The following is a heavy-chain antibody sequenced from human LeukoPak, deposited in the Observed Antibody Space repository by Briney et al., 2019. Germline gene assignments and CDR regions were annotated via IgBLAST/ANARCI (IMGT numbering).Heavy chain of an antibody. CDR1: GYTFTSYD. J-gene: IGHJ4*02. CDR2: MNPNSGNT. Sequence: GASVKVSCKASGYTFTSYDINWVRQATGQGLEWMGWMNPNSGNTGYAQKFQGRVTMTRNTSISTAYMELSSLRSEVTAVYYCARGSYYDSSGYGGYFWGQGTLVTVSS. CDR3: ARGSYYDSSGYGGYF. V-gene: IGHV1-8*01. D-gene: IGHD3-22*01.